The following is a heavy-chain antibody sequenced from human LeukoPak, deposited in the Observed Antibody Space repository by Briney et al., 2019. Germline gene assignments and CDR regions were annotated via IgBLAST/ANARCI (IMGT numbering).Heavy chain of an antibody. Sequence: GASVKVSCKASGYTFTGYYMHWVRQAPGQGLEWMGWINPNSGGTNYAQKFQGWVTMTRDTSISTAYMELSRLRSDDTAVYYCARGTGGDGGIDYFDYWGQGTLVTVSS. J-gene: IGHJ4*02. D-gene: IGHD2-21*02. CDR3: ARGTGGDGGIDYFDY. CDR2: INPNSGGT. CDR1: GYTFTGYY. V-gene: IGHV1-2*04.